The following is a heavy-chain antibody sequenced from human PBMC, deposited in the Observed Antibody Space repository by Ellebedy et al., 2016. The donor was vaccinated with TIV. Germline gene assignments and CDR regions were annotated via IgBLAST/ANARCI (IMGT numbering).Heavy chain of an antibody. Sequence: GGSLRLSXAASGFIFSNYGMHWVRQAPGKGLEWAAVIWYDGSNKYYADSVKGRFTISRDNSKNTLYLEMNSLRAEDTAVYYCVRAPRGQYYFEYWGQGTLVTGSS. CDR3: VRAPRGQYYFEY. D-gene: IGHD5-12*01. CDR2: IWYDGSNK. CDR1: GFIFSNYG. J-gene: IGHJ4*02. V-gene: IGHV3-33*01.